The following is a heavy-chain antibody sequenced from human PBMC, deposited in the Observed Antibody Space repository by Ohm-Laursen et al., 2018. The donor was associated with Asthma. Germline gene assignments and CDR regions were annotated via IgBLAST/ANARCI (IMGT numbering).Heavy chain of an antibody. CDR3: AREWGGMDV. D-gene: IGHD1-26*01. CDR1: GFTFSSYG. CDR2: IWYDGSNK. J-gene: IGHJ6*02. Sequence: SLRLSCAASGFTFSSYGMHWVRQAPGKGLEWVAVIWYDGSNKYYADSVKGRLTISRDNAKNSLYLQMSNLRAEDTAVYYCAREWGGMDVWGPGTTVTVSS. V-gene: IGHV3-33*01.